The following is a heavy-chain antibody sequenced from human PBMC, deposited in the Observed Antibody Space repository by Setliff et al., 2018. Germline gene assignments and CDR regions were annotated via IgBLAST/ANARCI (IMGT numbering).Heavy chain of an antibody. J-gene: IGHJ5*02. Sequence: PGESLKISCAASGFSFSSYAMSWVRQAPGKGLEWVSSISAISDSTYYADSVKGRFTISRSSSKNTLYLQMNSLRAEDTAVYYCAKNGFGVVALGVNNWFDPWGQGTLVTVSS. D-gene: IGHD3-10*01. CDR2: ISAISDST. V-gene: IGHV3-23*01. CDR3: AKNGFGVVALGVNNWFDP. CDR1: GFSFSSYA.